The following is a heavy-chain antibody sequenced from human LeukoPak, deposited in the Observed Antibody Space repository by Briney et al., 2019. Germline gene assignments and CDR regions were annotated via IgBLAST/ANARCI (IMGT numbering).Heavy chain of an antibody. D-gene: IGHD5-18*01. J-gene: IGHJ4*02. CDR1: GGSFSGYY. CDR3: ARGNFGYSYGYFDY. V-gene: IGHV4-34*01. Sequence: LETLSLTCAVYGGSFSGYYWSWIRQPPGKGLEWIGEINHSGSTNYNPSLKSRVTISVDTSKNQFSLKLSSVTAADTAVYYCARGNFGYSYGYFDYWGQGTLVTVSS. CDR2: INHSGST.